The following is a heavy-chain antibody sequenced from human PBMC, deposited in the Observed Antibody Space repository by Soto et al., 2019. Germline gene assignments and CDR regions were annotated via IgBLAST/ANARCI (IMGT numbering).Heavy chain of an antibody. V-gene: IGHV1-18*01. D-gene: IGHD2-2*01. CDR3: AREYCSSTSCIYYFDY. CDR2: ISGYNGNT. CDR1: GYTFTSYG. J-gene: IGHJ4*02. Sequence: VKVSCKASGYTFTSYGISWVRQAPGQGLEWMGWISGYNGNTNYAQKLQGRVTMTTDTSTSTAYMELRSLRSDDTAVYYCAREYCSSTSCIYYFDYWGKGTLVTVS.